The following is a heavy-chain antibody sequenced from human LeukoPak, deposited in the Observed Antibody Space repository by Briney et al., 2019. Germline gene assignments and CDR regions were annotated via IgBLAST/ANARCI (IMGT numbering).Heavy chain of an antibody. CDR1: GGSISSYY. CDR3: AREHSGYDFPGRDYYYMDV. V-gene: IGHV4-59*01. Sequence: PSETLSLTCTVSGGSISSYYWSWIRQPPGKGLEWIGYIHYSGSTNYNPSLKSRVTISVDTSKNQFSLRLSSVTAADTAVYYCAREHSGYDFPGRDYYYMDVWGKGTTVTVSS. J-gene: IGHJ6*03. CDR2: IHYSGST. D-gene: IGHD5-12*01.